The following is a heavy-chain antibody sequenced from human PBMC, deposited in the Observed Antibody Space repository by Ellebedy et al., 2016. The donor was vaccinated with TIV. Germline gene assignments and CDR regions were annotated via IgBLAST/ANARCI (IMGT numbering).Heavy chain of an antibody. CDR3: ARFSRGAPFVDYLYYMDV. Sequence: PGGSLRLSCAASGFAFGGFCMNWVRQAPGKGLEWVSYLSTISDDVHHADSVKGRFTISRDNAKNSIDLQMNNLRPEDTAVYYCARFSRGAPFVDYLYYMDVWGKGTAVTVSS. D-gene: IGHD2-15*01. J-gene: IGHJ6*03. CDR2: LSTISDDV. V-gene: IGHV3-21*01. CDR1: GFAFGGFC.